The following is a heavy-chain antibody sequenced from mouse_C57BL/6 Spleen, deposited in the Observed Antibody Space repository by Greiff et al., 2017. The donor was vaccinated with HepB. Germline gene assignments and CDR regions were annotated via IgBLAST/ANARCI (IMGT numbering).Heavy chain of an antibody. J-gene: IGHJ4*01. D-gene: IGHD2-12*01. CDR2: IYPRSGNT. CDR1: GYTFTSYG. Sequence: QVQLKQSGAELARPGASVKLSCKASGYTFTSYGISWVKQRTGQGLEWIGEIYPRSGNTYYNEKFKGKATLTADKSSSTAYMELRSLTSEDSAVYFCAVLYMDYWGQGTSVTVSS. V-gene: IGHV1-81*01. CDR3: AVLYMDY.